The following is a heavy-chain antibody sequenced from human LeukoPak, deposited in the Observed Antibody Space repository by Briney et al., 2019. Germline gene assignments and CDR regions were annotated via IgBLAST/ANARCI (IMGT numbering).Heavy chain of an antibody. D-gene: IGHD3-3*01. V-gene: IGHV3-21*01. CDR3: ARDSRVYYFDY. CDR2: ISSSSSYI. J-gene: IGHJ4*02. CDR1: GFTFSSYS. Sequence: GGSLRLSCAASGFTFSSYSMNWVRQAPGKGLEWVSSISSSSSYIYYADSVKGRFTISRDNARNSLYLQMNSLRAEDTAVYYCARDSRVYYFDYWGQGTLVTVSS.